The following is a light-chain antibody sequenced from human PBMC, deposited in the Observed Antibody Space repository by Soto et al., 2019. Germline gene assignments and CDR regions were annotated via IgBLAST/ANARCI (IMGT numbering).Light chain of an antibody. CDR2: GAS. CDR1: QSVSSN. V-gene: IGKV3D-15*01. J-gene: IGKJ1*01. Sequence: IVMTQAPATLSVSPGETATLSCRASQSVSSNLAWYQQKPGQAPRLLISGASIRATGIPARFSGSGSGTEFTLAISSLQSEDFAVYYCQQYNNWPRTFGQGTKVDIK. CDR3: QQYNNWPRT.